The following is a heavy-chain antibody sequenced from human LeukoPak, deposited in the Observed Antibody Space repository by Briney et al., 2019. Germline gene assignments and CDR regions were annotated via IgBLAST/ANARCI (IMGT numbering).Heavy chain of an antibody. CDR1: GFTFSSYG. V-gene: IGHV3-33*01. CDR2: IWYDGSNK. CDR3: ARVPHDSSGYPFDY. J-gene: IGHJ4*02. D-gene: IGHD3-22*01. Sequence: PGGSLRLSCAASGFTFSSYGMHWVRQAPGKGLEWVAVIWYDGSNKYYADSVKGRFTISRDNAKNSLYLQMNSLRAEDTAVYYCARVPHDSSGYPFDYWGQGTLVTVSS.